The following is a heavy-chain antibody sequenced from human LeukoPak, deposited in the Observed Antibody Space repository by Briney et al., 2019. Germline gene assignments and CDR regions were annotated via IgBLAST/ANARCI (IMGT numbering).Heavy chain of an antibody. CDR3: ARDLGQYYDTSDNWFDP. V-gene: IGHV3-74*01. Sequence: GGSLRLSCADSGFTFSSYWMHWVRQAPGKGRVWVSRINSDGINTSYADSVKGRFTISRDNAKNTLNLQMNSLRAEDTAVYYCARDLGQYYDTSDNWFDPWGQGTLVTVSS. D-gene: IGHD3-22*01. CDR2: INSDGINT. CDR1: GFTFSSYW. J-gene: IGHJ5*02.